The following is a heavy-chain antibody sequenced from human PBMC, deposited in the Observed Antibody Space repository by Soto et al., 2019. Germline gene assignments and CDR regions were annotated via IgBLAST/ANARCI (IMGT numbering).Heavy chain of an antibody. J-gene: IGHJ3*02. V-gene: IGHV4-59*12. CDR1: GASISSYD. CDR3: ARLTKKEVYAFEI. CDR2: TYYSGRP. Sequence: SETLSLTCTVSGASISSYDWNWSWIRQPPGKRPEWIGYTYYSGRPNYNPSLKSRVTISVDTSKNQFSLEMTSVTAADTAVYYCARLTKKEVYAFEIWGPGTMVTVSS. D-gene: IGHD2-8*01.